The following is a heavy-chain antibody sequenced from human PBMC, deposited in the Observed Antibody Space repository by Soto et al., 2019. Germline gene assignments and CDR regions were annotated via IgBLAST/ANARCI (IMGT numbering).Heavy chain of an antibody. CDR3: ARAGYCGPGCYYYFDY. CDR1: GFTLGSYW. V-gene: IGHV3-7*01. D-gene: IGHD2-21*02. CDR2: IKPDGSAT. Sequence: LRLSCAVSGFTLGSYWMNWVRLIPGKGLEWVAYIKPDGSATYYVDSVKGRFTISRDNAKNSLYLQMNSLRVEDTSVYYCARAGYCGPGCYYYFDYWGQGTLVTVSS. J-gene: IGHJ4*02.